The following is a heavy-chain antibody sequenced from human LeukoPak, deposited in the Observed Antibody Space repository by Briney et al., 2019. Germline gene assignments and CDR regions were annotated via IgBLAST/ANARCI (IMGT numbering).Heavy chain of an antibody. CDR1: GYSFTSYW. Sequence: GESLKISCKGSGYSFTSYWIGWVRQMPGKGLEWMGRIDPSDSYTNYSPSFQGHVTISADKSISTAYLQWSSLKASDTAMYYCATSLVVTAIFDYWGQGTLVTVSS. CDR3: ATSLVVTAIFDY. J-gene: IGHJ4*02. V-gene: IGHV5-10-1*01. D-gene: IGHD2-21*02. CDR2: IDPSDSYT.